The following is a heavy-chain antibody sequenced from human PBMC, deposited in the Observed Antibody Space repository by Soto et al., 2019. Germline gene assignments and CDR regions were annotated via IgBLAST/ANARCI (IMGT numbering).Heavy chain of an antibody. V-gene: IGHV1-18*01. Sequence: QVQLVQSGGEVKKPGASVKVSCKASGYSFSSYGITWVRQVPGQGLEWIGWINGHNGNTIYAHKFQGRVTMTTDTSTTTAYMELRSLRSDDTAVYYCAGPVSGGDYDLDVWGQGTTVTVSS. CDR2: INGHNGNT. CDR1: GYSFSSYG. J-gene: IGHJ6*03. CDR3: AGPVSGGDYDLDV. D-gene: IGHD2-15*01.